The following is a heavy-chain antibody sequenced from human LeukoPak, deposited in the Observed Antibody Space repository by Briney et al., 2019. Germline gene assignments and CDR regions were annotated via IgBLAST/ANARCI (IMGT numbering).Heavy chain of an antibody. CDR2: IIPILGIA. Sequence: SVKVSCKASGGTFSSYAISWVRQAPGQGLEWMGRIIPILGIANYAQKFQGRVTITADKSTSTAYMELSSLRSEDTAVYYCARAESRRSSGTHLNWFDPWGQGTLVAVSS. CDR3: ARAESRRSSGTHLNWFDP. V-gene: IGHV1-69*04. D-gene: IGHD3-10*01. J-gene: IGHJ5*02. CDR1: GGTFSSYA.